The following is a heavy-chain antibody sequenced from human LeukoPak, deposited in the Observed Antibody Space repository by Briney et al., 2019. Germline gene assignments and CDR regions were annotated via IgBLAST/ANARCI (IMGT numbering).Heavy chain of an antibody. D-gene: IGHD6-19*01. J-gene: IGHJ5*02. Sequence: GGSLRLSCAASGFTFSSYSMNWVRQAPGKGLEWVSSISSSSNYIYYADSVEGRFTISRDNAKNSLYLQMNSLRAEDTAVYYCARDPSSGWYLKGWFDPWGQGTLVTVSS. CDR1: GFTFSSYS. V-gene: IGHV3-21*01. CDR2: ISSSSNYI. CDR3: ARDPSSGWYLKGWFDP.